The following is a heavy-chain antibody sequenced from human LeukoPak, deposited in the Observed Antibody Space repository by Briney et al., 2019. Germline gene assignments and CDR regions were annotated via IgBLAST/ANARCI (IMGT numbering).Heavy chain of an antibody. V-gene: IGHV3-30*02. CDR2: IRYDGSIK. Sequence: PGGSLRLSGAASGFTFDDYGIHWVRQAPGKGLEWVAFIRYDGSIKYYADSVKGRFTISRDNSKNTLYLQMNSLRAKDTAVYYCAKDKYSPFDYWGQGTLVTVSS. CDR1: GFTFDDYG. CDR3: AKDKYSPFDY. D-gene: IGHD5-18*01. J-gene: IGHJ4*02.